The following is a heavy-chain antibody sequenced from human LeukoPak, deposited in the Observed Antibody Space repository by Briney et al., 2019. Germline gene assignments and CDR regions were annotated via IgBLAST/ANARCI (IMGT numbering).Heavy chain of an antibody. V-gene: IGHV3-7*01. CDR2: IKLDGSEK. CDR3: ARDSGSEMATISLRWYFDL. D-gene: IGHD5-24*01. CDR1: EFTFSSDW. Sequence: GGSLRLSCAASEFTFSSDWMSWVRQAPGKGLEWVANIKLDGSEKYYVDSVKGRFTISRDNAKNSLYLQMNSLRAEDTAVYYCARDSGSEMATISLRWYFDLWGRGTLVTVSS. J-gene: IGHJ2*01.